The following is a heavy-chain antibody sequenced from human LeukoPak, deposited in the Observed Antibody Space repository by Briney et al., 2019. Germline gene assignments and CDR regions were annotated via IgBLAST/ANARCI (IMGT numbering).Heavy chain of an antibody. CDR1: GFTFSSYA. D-gene: IGHD2-21*02. CDR3: ARDHIVVVTAISYYGMDV. J-gene: IGHJ6*02. V-gene: IGHV3-30-3*01. Sequence: GGSLRLSCAAFGFTFSSYAMHWVRQAPGKGLEWVAVISYDGSNKYYADSVKGRFTISRDNSKNTLYLQMNSLRAEDTAVYYCARDHIVVVTAISYYGMDVWGQGTTVTVSS. CDR2: ISYDGSNK.